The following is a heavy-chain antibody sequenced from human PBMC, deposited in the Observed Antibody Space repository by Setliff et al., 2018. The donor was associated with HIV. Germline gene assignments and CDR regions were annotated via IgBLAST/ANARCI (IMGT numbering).Heavy chain of an antibody. Sequence: SETLSLTCTVSGGSISSSSYYWGWIRQPPGKGLEYIGSIHYNEKSYSNPSLKSRVTISIDTSKSQFSLNLTSVTAADTAVYYCASRVYYYDSNNFLREEGFDPWGQGTLVTVSS. J-gene: IGHJ5*02. CDR2: IHYNEKS. CDR3: ASRVYYYDSNNFLREEGFDP. V-gene: IGHV4-39*01. CDR1: GGSISSSSYY. D-gene: IGHD3-22*01.